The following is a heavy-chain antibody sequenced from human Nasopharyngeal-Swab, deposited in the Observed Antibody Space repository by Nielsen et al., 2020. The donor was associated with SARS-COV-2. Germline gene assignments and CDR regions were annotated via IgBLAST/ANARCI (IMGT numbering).Heavy chain of an antibody. V-gene: IGHV1-3*01. CDR2: INAGNGDT. J-gene: IGHJ3*02. CDR1: GYTIADYV. CDR3: ARDDFTSTAFDI. Sequence: ASVKVSCKASGYTIADYVMYWVRQAPGQGLEWVGWINAGNGDTKYSEKFQGRLTITRDISVSTAYMELSSLTSEDTAVYYCARDDFTSTAFDIWGQGTMVTVSS.